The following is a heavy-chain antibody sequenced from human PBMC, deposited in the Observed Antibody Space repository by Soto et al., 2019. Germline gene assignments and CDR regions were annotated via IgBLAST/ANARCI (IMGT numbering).Heavy chain of an antibody. J-gene: IGHJ6*03. CDR2: NYYSGST. V-gene: IGHV4-59*08. CDR3: ASTVAGVPYYYYYYMDV. D-gene: IGHD6-19*01. CDR1: GGSISSYY. Sequence: TSETLSLTCTVSGGSISSYYWSWIRQPPGKGLEWIGYNYYSGSTNYNPSLKSRVTISVDTSKNQFSLKLSSVTAADTAVYYCASTVAGVPYYYYYYMDVWGKGTTVTVSS.